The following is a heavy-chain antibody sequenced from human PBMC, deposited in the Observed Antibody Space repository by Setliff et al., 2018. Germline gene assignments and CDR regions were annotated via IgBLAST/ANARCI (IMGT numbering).Heavy chain of an antibody. CDR2: IYIDGSA. Sequence: PSETLSLTCTVSGGSISSYYWSWIRQPAGKGLERIGHIYIDGSANYNPSLKSRVTMSIDTSKNQFSLKLNSVTAADTAVYYCARVVAAISGAFDMWGQGTMVTVSS. J-gene: IGHJ3*02. CDR1: GGSISSYY. D-gene: IGHD2-15*01. V-gene: IGHV4-4*07. CDR3: ARVVAAISGAFDM.